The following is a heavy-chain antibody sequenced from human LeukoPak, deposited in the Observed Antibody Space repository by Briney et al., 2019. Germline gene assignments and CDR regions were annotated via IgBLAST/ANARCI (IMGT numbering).Heavy chain of an antibody. CDR2: INPNGGGT. CDR3: ARWDGYNDGVDY. CDR1: GYTFTGYY. V-gene: IGHV1-2*02. Sequence: GASVKVSCEASGYTFTGYYMHWVRQAPGQGLEWMGWINPNGGGTNYAQKFQGRVTMTRDTSISTAYMELSRLRSDDTAVYYCARWDGYNDGVDYWGQGTLVTVSS. J-gene: IGHJ4*02. D-gene: IGHD5-24*01.